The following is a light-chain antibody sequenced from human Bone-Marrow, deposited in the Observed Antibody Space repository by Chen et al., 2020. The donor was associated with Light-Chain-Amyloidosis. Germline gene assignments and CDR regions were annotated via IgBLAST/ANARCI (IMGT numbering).Light chain of an antibody. CDR3: QSYDSSLSGSV. Sequence: SVLTQPPPVPGAPGPRVTLPCTGSSSNIGAGYDVHWYQQLPGTAPKLLIYGNSNRPSGVPDRFSGSKSGTSASLAITGLQAEDETDYYCQSYDSSLSGSVFGGGTKLTVL. CDR2: GNS. V-gene: IGLV1-40*01. CDR1: SSNIGAGYD. J-gene: IGLJ3*02.